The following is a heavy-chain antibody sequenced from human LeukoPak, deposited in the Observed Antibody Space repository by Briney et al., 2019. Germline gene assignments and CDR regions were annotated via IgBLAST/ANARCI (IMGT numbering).Heavy chain of an antibody. CDR1: GFTFSSYA. J-gene: IGHJ4*02. V-gene: IGHV3-30*04. CDR2: ISYDGSNK. CDR3: AILAMYYDSSGYTFDY. D-gene: IGHD3-22*01. Sequence: GRSLRLSCAASGFTFSSYAMHWVRQAPGKGLEWVAVISYDGSNKYYADSVKGRFTISRDSSKNTLYLQMNSLRAEDTAVYYCAILAMYYDSSGYTFDYWGQGTLVTVSS.